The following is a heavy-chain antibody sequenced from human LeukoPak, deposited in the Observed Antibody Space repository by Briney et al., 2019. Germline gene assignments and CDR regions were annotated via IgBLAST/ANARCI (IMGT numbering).Heavy chain of an antibody. J-gene: IGHJ6*03. Sequence: SETLSLTCTVSGGSISSSSYYWGWIRQPPGKGLEWIGSIYYSGSTYYNSSLKSRVTISVDASKNQFSLKLSSVTAADTAVYYCARHVITVTTFGFSHYYYYMDVWGQGTLVTVSS. CDR2: IYYSGST. D-gene: IGHD4-11*01. V-gene: IGHV4-39*01. CDR3: ARHVITVTTFGFSHYYYYMDV. CDR1: GGSISSSSYY.